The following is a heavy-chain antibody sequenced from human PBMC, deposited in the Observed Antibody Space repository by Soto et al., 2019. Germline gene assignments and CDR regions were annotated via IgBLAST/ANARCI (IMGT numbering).Heavy chain of an antibody. J-gene: IGHJ5*02. V-gene: IGHV4-39*07. CDR2: IYYSGYT. D-gene: IGHD2-21*01. Sequence: SETLSLTCTVSGGSISSSSYYWGWIRQPPGKGLEWIGSIYYSGYTYYNPSLKSRVTISVDTSKNQFSLKLRSVTAADTAVYYCATLPPRIVVSLLPIPTWGQGILVTVSS. CDR3: ATLPPRIVVSLLPIPT. CDR1: GGSISSSSYY.